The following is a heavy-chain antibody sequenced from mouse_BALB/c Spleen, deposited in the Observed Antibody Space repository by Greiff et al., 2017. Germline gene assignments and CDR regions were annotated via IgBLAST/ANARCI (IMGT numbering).Heavy chain of an antibody. CDR2: IAPGSGST. CDR1: GYTFTSYW. CDR3: ASGVITTATFDY. V-gene: IGHV1S41*01. Sequence: DLVKPGASVKLSCKASGYTFTSYWINWIKQRPGQGLEWIGRIAPGSGSTYYNEMFKGKATLTVDTSSSTAYIQLSSLSSEDSAVYICASGVITTATFDYWGQGTTLTVSS. D-gene: IGHD1-2*01. J-gene: IGHJ2*01.